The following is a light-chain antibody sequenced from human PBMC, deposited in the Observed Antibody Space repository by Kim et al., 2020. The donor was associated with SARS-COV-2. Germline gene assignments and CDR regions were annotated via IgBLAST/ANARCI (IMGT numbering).Light chain of an antibody. J-gene: IGLJ2*01. Sequence: GQGVTLSCTRSSSHIGRAYNVTCSQQFPGTPPKLLIYGNHNRPSGVPDRFSGSKSGASAFLAITGLQAEDEADYYCQSQDTTLTLVFGGGTQLTVL. CDR2: GNH. CDR3: QSQDTTLTLV. CDR1: SSHIGRAYN. V-gene: IGLV1-40*03.